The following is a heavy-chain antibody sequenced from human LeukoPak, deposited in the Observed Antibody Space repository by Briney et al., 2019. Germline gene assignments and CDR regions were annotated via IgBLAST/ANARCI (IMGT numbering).Heavy chain of an antibody. V-gene: IGHV3-21*01. D-gene: IGHD3-10*01. CDR2: ISSSSSYI. J-gene: IGHJ6*03. Sequence: GGSLRLSCAASGFTFSSYSMDWVRQAPGKGLEWVSSISSSSSYIYYADSVKGRFTISRDNAKNSLYLQMNSLRAEDTAVYYCAKDRITRGYYYMDVWGKGTTVTVSS. CDR1: GFTFSSYS. CDR3: AKDRITRGYYYMDV.